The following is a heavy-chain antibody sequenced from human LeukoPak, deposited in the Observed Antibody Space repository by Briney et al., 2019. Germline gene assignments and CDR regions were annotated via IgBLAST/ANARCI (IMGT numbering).Heavy chain of an antibody. V-gene: IGHV3-23*01. CDR1: GFTFSTYA. CDR3: AKGAVVVAASDY. D-gene: IGHD2-15*01. J-gene: IGHJ4*02. Sequence: GGSLRLSCAASGFTFSTYAMTWARQAPGKGLEWVSGVSGNGGSTYYADSVKGRFTISRDNSKNTLYLQMNSLRAEDTAVYYCAKGAVVVAASDYWGQGTLVTVSS. CDR2: VSGNGGST.